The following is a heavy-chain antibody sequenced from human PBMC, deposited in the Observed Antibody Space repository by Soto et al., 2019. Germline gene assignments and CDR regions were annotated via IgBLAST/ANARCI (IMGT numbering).Heavy chain of an antibody. J-gene: IGHJ4*02. V-gene: IGHV4-31*03. CDR3: ARDPHYDFWSGYLDY. CDR2: IYYSGST. D-gene: IGHD3-3*01. CDR1: GGSISSGGYY. Sequence: SETLSLTCTASGGSISSGGYYWSWIRQHPGKGLEWIGYIYYSGSTYYNPSLKSRVTISVDTSKNQFSLKLSSVTAADTAVYYCARDPHYDFWSGYLDYWGQVTVDTVST.